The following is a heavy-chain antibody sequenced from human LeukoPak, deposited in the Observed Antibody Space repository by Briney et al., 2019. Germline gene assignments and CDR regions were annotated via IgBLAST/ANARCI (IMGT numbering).Heavy chain of an antibody. CDR3: ARPRVGANILDY. V-gene: IGHV4-59*01. CDR2: IYYSGST. Sequence: PSETLSLTCTVSGGSISSYYWSWIRQPPGKGLEWIGYIYYSGSTNYNPSLKSRVTISVDTSKNQFSLKLCSVTAADTAVYYCARPRVGANILDYWGQGTLVTVSS. CDR1: GGSISSYY. J-gene: IGHJ4*02. D-gene: IGHD1-26*01.